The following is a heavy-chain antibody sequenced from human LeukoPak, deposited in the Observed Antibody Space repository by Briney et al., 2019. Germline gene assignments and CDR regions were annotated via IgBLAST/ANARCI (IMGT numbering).Heavy chain of an antibody. CDR3: ARRVSHPNWFDP. J-gene: IGHJ5*02. CDR2: INHSGST. Sequence: SETLSLTCAVYGGSFSGYYWSWIRQPPGKGLEWIGEINHSGSTNYNPSLKSRVTISVDTSKNQFSLKLSSVTAADTAVYYCARRVSHPNWFDPWGQGTLVTVS. V-gene: IGHV4-34*01. CDR1: GGSFSGYY.